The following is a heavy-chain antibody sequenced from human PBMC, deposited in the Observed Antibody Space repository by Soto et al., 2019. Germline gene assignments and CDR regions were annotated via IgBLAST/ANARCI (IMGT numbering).Heavy chain of an antibody. J-gene: IGHJ4*02. CDR3: ARESSGGSANY. D-gene: IGHD2-15*01. Sequence: QVQLVQSGAEVKKPGSSVKVSCKASGGTFSSYTISWVRQAPGQGLEWMGRIIPILGIANYAQKFQGRVTSTADKSTSTAYMELSSLRSEDTAVYYCARESSGGSANYWGQGTLVTVSS. CDR1: GGTFSSYT. CDR2: IIPILGIA. V-gene: IGHV1-69*08.